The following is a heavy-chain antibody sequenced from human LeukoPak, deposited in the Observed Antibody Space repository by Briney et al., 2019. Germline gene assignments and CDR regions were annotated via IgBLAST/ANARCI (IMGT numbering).Heavy chain of an antibody. CDR3: ARGPLRTTTYFDY. D-gene: IGHD1-26*01. CDR2: ISSSSSTI. V-gene: IGHV3-48*04. J-gene: IGHJ4*02. CDR1: GFTFSSYS. Sequence: PGGSLRLSCAASGFTFSSYSMNWVRQAPGKGLEWVSYISSSSSTIYYADSVKGRFTISRDNAKNSLYLQMNSLRAEDTAVYYCARGPLRTTTYFDYWGQGTLVTVSS.